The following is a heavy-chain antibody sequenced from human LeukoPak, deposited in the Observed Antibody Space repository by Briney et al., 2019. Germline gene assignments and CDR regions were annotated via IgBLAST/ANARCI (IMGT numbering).Heavy chain of an antibody. V-gene: IGHV4-38-2*02. Sequence: SETLSLTCTVSGYSISSGYYWGWIRQPPGKGLEWIGSIYHSGRTFYNPSLKSRVTISVDTSKNQFSLKLTSVTAADTAVYYCVRVGAGSGWPFDYWGQGTLVTVSS. J-gene: IGHJ4*02. CDR2: IYHSGRT. D-gene: IGHD6-19*01. CDR1: GYSISSGYY. CDR3: VRVGAGSGWPFDY.